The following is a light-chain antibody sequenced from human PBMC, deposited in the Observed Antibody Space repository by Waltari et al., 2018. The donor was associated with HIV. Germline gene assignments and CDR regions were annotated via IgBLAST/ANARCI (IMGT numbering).Light chain of an antibody. CDR3: QQLESYTQIS. Sequence: DIQLTQSPSILSASVGDRVTITCRTSHGISSYLAWYQQKPGKAPKLLIYAASTLQSGVPSRFSGSGSGTEFTLTISSLQPEDFATYYCQQLESYTQISFGGGTKVGIK. CDR2: AAS. J-gene: IGKJ4*01. CDR1: HGISSY. V-gene: IGKV1-9*01.